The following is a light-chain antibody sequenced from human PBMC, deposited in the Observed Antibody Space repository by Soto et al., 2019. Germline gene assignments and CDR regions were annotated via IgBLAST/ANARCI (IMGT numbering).Light chain of an antibody. CDR1: QSVSSS. V-gene: IGKV3-11*01. J-gene: IGKJ2*01. CDR3: QQYGISPYT. CDR2: DAS. Sequence: EIVLTQSPATLSLFPGETATLSCRASQSVSSSLAWYQQKLGQAPRLLIYDASNRATGIPARFSGSGSGTDFTLSISSLEPEDFAVYYCQQYGISPYTFGLGTKLEIK.